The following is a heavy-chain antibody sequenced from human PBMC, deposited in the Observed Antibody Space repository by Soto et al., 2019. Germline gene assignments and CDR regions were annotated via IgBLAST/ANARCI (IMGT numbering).Heavy chain of an antibody. CDR2: ISAYNGNT. D-gene: IGHD4-17*01. V-gene: IGHV1-18*01. CDR3: ARVAVTTDGSVYNWFDP. CDR1: GYTFTSYG. Sequence: VASVKVSCKASGYTFTSYGISWVRQAPGQGLEWMGWISAYNGNTNYAQKLQGRVTMTTDTSTSTAYMELRSLRSDDTAVYYCARVAVTTDGSVYNWFDPWGQGTLVTVSS. J-gene: IGHJ5*02.